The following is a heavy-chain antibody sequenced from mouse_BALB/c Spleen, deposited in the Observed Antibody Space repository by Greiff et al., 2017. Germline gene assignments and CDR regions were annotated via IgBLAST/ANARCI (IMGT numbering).Heavy chain of an antibody. Sequence: VQLQQSGAELVRPGVSVKISCKGSGYTFTDYAMHWVKQSHAKSLEWIGVISTYYGDASYNQKFKGKATMTVDKSSSTAYMELARLTSEDSAIYYCARTYGNYDDYFDYWGQGTTRTVSS. CDR1: GYTFTDYA. J-gene: IGHJ2*01. V-gene: IGHV1S137*01. CDR2: ISTYYGDA. D-gene: IGHD2-1*01. CDR3: ARTYGNYDDYFDY.